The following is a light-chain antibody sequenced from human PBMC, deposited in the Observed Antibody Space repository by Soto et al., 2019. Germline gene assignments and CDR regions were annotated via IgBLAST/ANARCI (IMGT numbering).Light chain of an antibody. V-gene: IGKV3-20*01. CDR3: QQYGSSPT. CDR1: QSVSSSY. Sequence: EIVLTQSPGTLSLSPGERATLSCRASQSVSSSYLAWYQQKPGQGPRLLIYGASSRATGIPDRFSGSGSGTDFTLTISRLATEDFAVYYCQQYGSSPTFGQGTKVEIK. CDR2: GAS. J-gene: IGKJ1*01.